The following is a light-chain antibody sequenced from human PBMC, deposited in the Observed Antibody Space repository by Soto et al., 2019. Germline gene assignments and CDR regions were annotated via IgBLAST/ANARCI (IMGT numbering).Light chain of an antibody. Sequence: EIVLTQSPGTLSLSPGERATLSCRASQRVSSSYLAWYQQKPGQAPRLLIYGASTRATGIPDRFSGSGSGTDFTLTISRLEPEAVAVYFCQRYGSSPPFTFGQGTKVEI. J-gene: IGKJ2*01. CDR3: QRYGSSPPFT. V-gene: IGKV3-20*01. CDR2: GAS. CDR1: QRVSSSY.